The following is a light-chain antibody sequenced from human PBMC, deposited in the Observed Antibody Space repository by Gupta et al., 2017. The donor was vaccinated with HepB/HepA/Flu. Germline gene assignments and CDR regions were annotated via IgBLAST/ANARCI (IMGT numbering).Light chain of an antibody. CDR1: QSVSSSY. J-gene: IGKJ3*01. V-gene: IGKV3-20*01. CDR2: GAS. CDR3: QQYGSSIFT. Sequence: EIVLTQSPGTLSLSPGERATLSCRASQSVSSSYLAWYQQKPGQAPRLLLYGASSRATGIPDRCSGSGSGTDFTLTISRLEPEDFAMYYCQQYGSSIFTFGPGTKVDIK.